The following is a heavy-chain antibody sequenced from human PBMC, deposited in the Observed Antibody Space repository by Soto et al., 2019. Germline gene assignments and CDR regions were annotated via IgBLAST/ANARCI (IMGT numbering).Heavy chain of an antibody. V-gene: IGHV4-59*01. CDR2: IYYSGST. Sequence: SETLSLTCTVSGGSISSYYWSWIRPPPGKGLEWIGYIYYSGSTNYNPSLKSRVTISVDTSKNQFSLKLSSVTAADTAVYYCARDLRYFDWLLPNYYYYYGMDVWGQGTTVTVSS. J-gene: IGHJ6*02. D-gene: IGHD3-9*01. CDR3: ARDLRYFDWLLPNYYYYYGMDV. CDR1: GGSISSYY.